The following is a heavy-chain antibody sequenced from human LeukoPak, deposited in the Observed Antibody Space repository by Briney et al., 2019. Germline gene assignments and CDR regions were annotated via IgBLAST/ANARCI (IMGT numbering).Heavy chain of an antibody. J-gene: IGHJ4*02. Sequence: SETLSLTCTVSGGSISSGDYYWIWIRQPPGKGLEWIGYIYYSGSTYYNPSLKSRVTISVDTSKNQFSLKLSSVTAADTAVYYCASASTQYYDILTGYPPDYWGQGTLVTVSS. V-gene: IGHV4-30-4*08. CDR2: IYYSGST. CDR1: GGSISSGDYY. CDR3: ASASTQYYDILTGYPPDY. D-gene: IGHD3-9*01.